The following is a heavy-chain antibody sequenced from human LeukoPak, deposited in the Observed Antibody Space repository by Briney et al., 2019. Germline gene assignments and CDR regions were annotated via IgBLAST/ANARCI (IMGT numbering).Heavy chain of an antibody. J-gene: IGHJ6*03. V-gene: IGHV3-7*01. Sequence: GGSLRLSCAASEFPFNGYWMSWVRQAPGKGLECVANINQDGTEKYYVDSVRGRFTISRDNAKNSLYLQMNNLRVEDTAVYYCARTTEGGYTYNYFYYYYMDVWGKGTTVTISS. D-gene: IGHD5-18*01. CDR3: ARTTEGGYTYNYFYYYYMDV. CDR2: INQDGTEK. CDR1: EFPFNGYW.